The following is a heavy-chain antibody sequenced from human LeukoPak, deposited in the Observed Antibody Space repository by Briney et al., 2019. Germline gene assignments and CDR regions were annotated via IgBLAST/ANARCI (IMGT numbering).Heavy chain of an antibody. Sequence: GGSLRLSCAASGFTFSSYAMNWVRQAPGKGLEWVSAISCSSGSIAYADSVKGRFTISRDNAKNSLYLQMNSLTADDTAVYYCAKGTTVTAIFDYWGQGTLVTVSS. CDR2: ISCSSGSI. J-gene: IGHJ4*02. V-gene: IGHV3-21*04. D-gene: IGHD4-17*01. CDR1: GFTFSSYA. CDR3: AKGTTVTAIFDY.